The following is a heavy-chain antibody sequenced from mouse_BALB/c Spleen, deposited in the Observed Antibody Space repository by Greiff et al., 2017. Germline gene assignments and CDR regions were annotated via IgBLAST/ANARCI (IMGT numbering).Heavy chain of an antibody. V-gene: IGHV5-9-4*01. J-gene: IGHJ1*01. CDR1: GFTFSSYA. CDR3: ARDGNYDFWYFDV. CDR2: ISSGGSYT. D-gene: IGHD2-1*01. Sequence: EVKLMESGGGLVKPGGSLKLSCAASGFTFSSYAMSWVRQSPEKRLEWVAEISSGGSYTYYPDTVTGRFTISRDNAKNTLYLEMSSLRSEDTAMYYCARDGNYDFWYFDVWGAGTTVTVSS.